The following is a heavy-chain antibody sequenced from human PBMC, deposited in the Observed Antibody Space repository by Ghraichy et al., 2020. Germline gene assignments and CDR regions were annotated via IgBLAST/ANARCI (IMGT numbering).Heavy chain of an antibody. CDR3: ARGAAPFKNYYYYYYGMDV. D-gene: IGHD6-13*01. CDR2: INHSGST. Sequence: SETLSLTCAVYGGSFSGYYWSWIRQPPGKGLEWIGEINHSGSTNYNPSLKSRVTISVDTSKNQFSLKLSSVTAADTAVYYCARGAAPFKNYYYYYYGMDVWGQGTTVTVSS. CDR1: GGSFSGYY. V-gene: IGHV4-34*01. J-gene: IGHJ6*02.